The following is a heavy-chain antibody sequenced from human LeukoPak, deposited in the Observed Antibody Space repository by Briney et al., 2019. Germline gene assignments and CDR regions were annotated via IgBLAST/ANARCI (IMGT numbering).Heavy chain of an antibody. D-gene: IGHD2-21*02. V-gene: IGHV3-48*01. CDR3: AIWAEPGQAAVVTDAGGY. CDR1: GFTFSSYW. J-gene: IGHJ4*02. Sequence: GGSLRLSCAASGFTFSSYWMSWVRQAPGEGLDWLAYIHSGGSLRYYSKSVKGRFTISRDNGKNSLFLQMDGLSAEDAGIYYCAIWAEPGQAAVVTDAGGYWGQGPPVTVSS. CDR2: IHSGGSLR.